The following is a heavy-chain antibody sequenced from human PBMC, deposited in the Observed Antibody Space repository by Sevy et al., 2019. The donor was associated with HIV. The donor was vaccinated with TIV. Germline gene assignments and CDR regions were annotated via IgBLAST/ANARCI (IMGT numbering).Heavy chain of an antibody. CDR3: ARDRDYYGSGTFDA. CDR1: GFTFSYYT. CDR2: ISSGSSYV. D-gene: IGHD3-10*01. J-gene: IGHJ6*02. Sequence: GGSLRLSCAASGFTFSYYTMNWVRQAPGKGLEWVSHISSGSSYVSYTDSVKGRFTISRDNAKNSLYLQMNSLRPEDTAMYFCARDRDYYGSGTFDAWGQGTTVTVSS. V-gene: IGHV3-21*06.